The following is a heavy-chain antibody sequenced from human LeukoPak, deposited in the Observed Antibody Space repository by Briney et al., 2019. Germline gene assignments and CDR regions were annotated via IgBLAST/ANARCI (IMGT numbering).Heavy chain of an antibody. J-gene: IGHJ4*02. Sequence: GESLKISCKGSGYSFTNYWIGWVRQMPGKGLEWVGIIFPGDSDTRYSPPLQGQVTISADKSISTAYLQWSSLKASDTAMYYCARRGAGYCSGFSCYYFDYWGQGTLVTVSS. CDR1: GYSFTNYW. V-gene: IGHV5-51*01. CDR3: ARRGAGYCSGFSCYYFDY. D-gene: IGHD2-15*01. CDR2: IFPGDSDT.